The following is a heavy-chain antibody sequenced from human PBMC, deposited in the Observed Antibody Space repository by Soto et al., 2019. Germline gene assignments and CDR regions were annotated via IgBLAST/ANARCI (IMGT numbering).Heavy chain of an antibody. Sequence: QVQLVQSGAEVKKPGSSVKVSCKASGGTFSSYAISWVRQAPGQGVEWMGGINPSVGTANYAQKFQGRVTNTAYELTCTVYGVLSRRGSEDTAVYDCARGRCSGGSCSSGYSVYYYYGMGVWGQGATVTVSS. J-gene: IGHJ6*02. V-gene: IGHV1-69*01. CDR1: GGTFSSYA. CDR3: ARGRCSGGSCSSGYSVYYYYGMGV. CDR2: INPSVGTA. D-gene: IGHD2-15*01.